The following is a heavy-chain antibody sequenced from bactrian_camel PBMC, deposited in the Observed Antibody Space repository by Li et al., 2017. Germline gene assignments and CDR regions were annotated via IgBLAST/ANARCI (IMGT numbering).Heavy chain of an antibody. CDR3: AAFNGFPYSDPCGV. V-gene: IGHV3S60*01. CDR2: ISWRADFK. J-gene: IGHJ4*01. CDR1: GFTFSSYD. Sequence: HVQLVESGGGLVQPGGSLRLSCATSGFTFSSYDMTWFRQAPGKEREVVSCISWRADFKDYADSVKGRFTISQDSDKNTVYLQMNSLKPEDTAVYNCAAFNGFPYSDPCGVWGRGTQVTVS. D-gene: IGHD2*01.